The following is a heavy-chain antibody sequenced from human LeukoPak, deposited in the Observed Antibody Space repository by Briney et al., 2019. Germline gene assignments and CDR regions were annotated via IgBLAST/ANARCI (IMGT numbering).Heavy chain of an antibody. D-gene: IGHD6-6*01. CDR2: ISWNSGNT. J-gene: IGHJ4*02. V-gene: IGHV3-9*01. CDR1: RFTFDGYA. Sequence: PGRSLRLSCAASRFTFDGYAMHWVRQAPGEGLEWVSSISWNSGNTDYAASVKGRFTISRDNAKKSLHLQMNSLRAEDTALYYCAKSGTYSSSSGYIDSWGQGTLVTVSS. CDR3: AKSGTYSSSSGYIDS.